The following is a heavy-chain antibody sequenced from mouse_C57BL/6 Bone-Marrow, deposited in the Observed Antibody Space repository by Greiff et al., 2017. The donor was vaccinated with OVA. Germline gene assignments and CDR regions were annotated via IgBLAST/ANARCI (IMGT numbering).Heavy chain of an antibody. Sequence: EVQLQQSGAELVRPGSSVKMSCKTSGYTFTSYGINWVKQRPGQGLEWIGYIYIGNGYTEYNEKFKGKATLTVDTSSSTAYMELHSLTSEDSAVYFCARMRLTTGYYFDYWGQGTTLTVSS. D-gene: IGHD1-1*01. CDR2: IYIGNGYT. CDR3: ARMRLTTGYYFDY. CDR1: GYTFTSYG. V-gene: IGHV1-58*01. J-gene: IGHJ2*01.